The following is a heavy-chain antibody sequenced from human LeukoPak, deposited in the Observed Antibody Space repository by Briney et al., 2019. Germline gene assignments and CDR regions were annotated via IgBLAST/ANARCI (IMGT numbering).Heavy chain of an antibody. CDR1: GYTFTGYY. CDR3: ARGPLESCSGGSCYSGRNWLDP. D-gene: IGHD2-15*01. V-gene: IGHV1-2*02. Sequence: ASVKVSCKASGYTFTGYYMHWVRQAPGQGLEWMGWINPNTADTNYAQKFQGRVTMTRDTSISTAYMELRRLTYDDTAVYYCARGPLESCSGGSCYSGRNWLDPWGQGTRVTASS. J-gene: IGHJ5*02. CDR2: INPNTADT.